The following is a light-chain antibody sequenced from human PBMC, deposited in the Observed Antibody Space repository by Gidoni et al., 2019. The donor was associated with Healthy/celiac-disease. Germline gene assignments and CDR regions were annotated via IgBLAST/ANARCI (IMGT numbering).Light chain of an antibody. V-gene: IGLV2-14*01. CDR1: SSDVGGYNY. Sequence: QSALTPPASVSGSPGPSIPLSCTGTSSDVGGYNYVSWYQQHPGKAPKLMIYEVSNRPSGVSNRFSGSKSGNTASLTISGLQAEDEADYYCSSYTSSSTLVVFGGGTKLTVL. CDR2: EVS. J-gene: IGLJ2*01. CDR3: SSYTSSSTLVV.